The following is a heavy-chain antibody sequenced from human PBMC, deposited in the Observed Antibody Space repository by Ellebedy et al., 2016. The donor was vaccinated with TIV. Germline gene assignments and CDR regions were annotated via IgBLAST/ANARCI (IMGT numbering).Heavy chain of an antibody. CDR2: ISSSGNSL. Sequence: TSSDSYWAWIRQPPGKGLEWVAYISSSGNSLYYGDSVKGRFTVSRDNAKNSLYLQMNSLRDEDTALYYCARDRVAVVVPAFGAFDLWGQGTMVTVSS. J-gene: IGHJ3*01. CDR3: ARDRVAVVVPAFGAFDL. D-gene: IGHD2-21*01. CDR1: TSSDSY. V-gene: IGHV3-11*04.